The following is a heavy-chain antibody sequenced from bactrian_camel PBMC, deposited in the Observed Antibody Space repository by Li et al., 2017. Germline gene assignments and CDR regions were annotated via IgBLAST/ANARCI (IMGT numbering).Heavy chain of an antibody. CDR2: IYTGTDRT. CDR1: GFTESGNY. J-gene: IGHJ4*01. V-gene: IGHV3S28*01. CDR3: GTSWVLMQDNGS. Sequence: QLVESGGGSVQAGGSVRLSCAASGFTESGNYVAWIRQAPGKGREGVASIYTGTDRTYYADSVKGRFAISRDNAKNTLYLQMNSLKTEDTAVYYCGTSWVLMQDNGSWGQGTQVTVS. D-gene: IGHD3*01.